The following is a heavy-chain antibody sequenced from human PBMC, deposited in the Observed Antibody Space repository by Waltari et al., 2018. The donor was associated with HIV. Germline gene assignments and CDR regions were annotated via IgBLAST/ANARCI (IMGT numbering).Heavy chain of an antibody. CDR1: AFTFRDYY. D-gene: IGHD4-17*01. CDR3: ARGEQSAHGPSDY. V-gene: IGHV3-11*01. CDR2: ISRGGSST. J-gene: IGHJ4*02. Sequence: QVQLEESGGDLVKPGGSLRLSCAASAFTFRDYYMSWMRQAPGKGLEWIAHISRGGSSTYYADSVKGRFTISRDNAKNSLYLQMLSLRAEDTAIYYCARGEQSAHGPSDYWGQGTLVTVSS.